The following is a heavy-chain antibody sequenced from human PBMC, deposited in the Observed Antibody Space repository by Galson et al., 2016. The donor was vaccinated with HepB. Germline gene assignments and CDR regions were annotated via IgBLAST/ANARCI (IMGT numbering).Heavy chain of an antibody. CDR2: IKSDGRQK. CDR3: ARESGWCFNY. Sequence: RLSCAASGXXFSAYXXSWVRXAPGKGLEXXXIIKSDGRQKYYVDSVKGRFTISRDNAKNSLDLQMNSLRAEDTAVYYCARESGWCFNYWGAGTLVPVSS. V-gene: IGHV3-7*01. J-gene: IGHJ4*01. D-gene: IGHD6-19*01. CDR1: GXXFSAYX.